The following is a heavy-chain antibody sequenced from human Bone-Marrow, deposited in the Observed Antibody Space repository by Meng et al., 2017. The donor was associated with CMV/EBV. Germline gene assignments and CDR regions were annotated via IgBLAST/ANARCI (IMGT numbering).Heavy chain of an antibody. CDR1: GFTFSSYW. V-gene: IGHV3-7*01. CDR3: AREVISVWREKKRFDP. CDR2: IKQDGSEK. Sequence: GESLKISCAASGFTFSSYWMSWVRQAPGKGLEWVANIKQDGSEKYYVDSVKGRFTISRDNAKNSLYLQMNSLRAEDTAVYYCAREVISVWREKKRFDPWGQGTLVTVSS. D-gene: IGHD2-21*01. J-gene: IGHJ5*02.